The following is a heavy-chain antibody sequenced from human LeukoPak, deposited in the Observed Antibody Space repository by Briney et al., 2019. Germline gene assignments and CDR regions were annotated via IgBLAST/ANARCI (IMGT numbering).Heavy chain of an antibody. Sequence: PGGSLRLSCAASGFTFSSYGMHWVRQAPGKGLEWVAFIRYDGSNKYYADSVKGRFTISRDNSKNTLYLQMNSLRAEDTAVYYCAKEKGGLIAVAADYFDYWGQGTLVTVSS. CDR2: IRYDGSNK. CDR3: AKEKGGLIAVAADYFDY. D-gene: IGHD6-19*01. V-gene: IGHV3-30*02. CDR1: GFTFSSYG. J-gene: IGHJ4*02.